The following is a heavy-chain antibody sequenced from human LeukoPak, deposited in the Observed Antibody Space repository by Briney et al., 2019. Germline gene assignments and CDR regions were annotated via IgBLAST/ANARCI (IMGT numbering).Heavy chain of an antibody. CDR1: PDTFTRYG. Sequence: PVASVKVSCKASPDTFTRYGITWVRQAPGQGLEWMGWIRAYNGDTNYAQKFQGRATMTAERSTNTAYMELRGLTFDDTAVFYCATTTATSGSSLYWGQGTLVNVAS. CDR2: IRAYNGDT. D-gene: IGHD6-19*01. V-gene: IGHV1-18*01. CDR3: ATTTATSGSSLY. J-gene: IGHJ4*02.